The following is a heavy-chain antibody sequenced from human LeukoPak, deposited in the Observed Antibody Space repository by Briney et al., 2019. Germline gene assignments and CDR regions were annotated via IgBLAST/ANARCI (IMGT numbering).Heavy chain of an antibody. V-gene: IGHV1-3*01. D-gene: IGHD2-2*01. CDR3: ARDSANRLYCSSTSCHYYFDY. Sequence: ASVKVSCKASGYTFTSYAMHWVRQAPGQRLEWMGWINAGNGNTRYSQKFQGRVTITRDTSASTAYMGLSSLRSEDTAVYYCARDSANRLYCSSTSCHYYFDYWGQGTLVTVSS. J-gene: IGHJ4*02. CDR1: GYTFTSYA. CDR2: INAGNGNT.